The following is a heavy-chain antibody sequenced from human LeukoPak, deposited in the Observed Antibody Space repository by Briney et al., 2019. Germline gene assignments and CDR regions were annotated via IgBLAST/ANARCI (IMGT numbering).Heavy chain of an antibody. CDR2: IMWSSVGI. CDR1: GFTFDDYA. Sequence: TGGSLRLSCTASGFTFDDYAMHWVRQAPGRGLEWVAGIMWSSVGIGYADSVKGRFTISRDNAKNSLYLQMNSLRAEDTAFYYCAKDLGVVTAGLGYWGQGTLVTVSS. CDR3: AKDLGVVTAGLGY. J-gene: IGHJ4*02. D-gene: IGHD2-21*02. V-gene: IGHV3-9*01.